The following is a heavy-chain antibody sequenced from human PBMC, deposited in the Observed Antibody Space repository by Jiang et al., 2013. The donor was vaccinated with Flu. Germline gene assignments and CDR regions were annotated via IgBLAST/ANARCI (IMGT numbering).Heavy chain of an antibody. V-gene: IGHV3-30*03. CDR3: ARGQPVGNSGFYPIDY. J-gene: IGHJ4*02. Sequence: QVQLVESGGGVVQPGRSLRLSCAASGLTFSSYGMHWVRQAPGKGLEWVAVIAYDGSNKYYADSVKGRVTISRDNSKNMFYLQMNSLRAEDTAVYYCARGQPVGNSGFYPIDYWAREAWSPSP. D-gene: IGHD3-22*01. CDR1: GLTFSSYG. CDR2: IAYDGSNK.